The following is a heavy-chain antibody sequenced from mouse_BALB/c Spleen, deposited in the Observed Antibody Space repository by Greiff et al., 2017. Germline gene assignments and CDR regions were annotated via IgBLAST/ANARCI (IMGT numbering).Heavy chain of an antibody. CDR2: ISSGSSTI. D-gene: IGHD2-4*01. CDR1: GFTFSSFG. V-gene: IGHV5-17*02. J-gene: IGHJ1*01. CDR3: AIYYYDGDFDV. Sequence: EVQLVESGGGLVKPGGSLKLSCAASGFTFSSFGMHWVRQAPEKGLEWVAYISSGSSTIYYADTVKGRFTISRDNPKNTLFLQMTSLRSEDTAIYYCAIYYYDGDFDVWGAGTTVTVSS.